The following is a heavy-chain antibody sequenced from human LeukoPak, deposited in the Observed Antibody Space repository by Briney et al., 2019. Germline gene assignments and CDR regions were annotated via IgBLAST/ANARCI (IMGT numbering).Heavy chain of an antibody. CDR2: IYYSGRT. CDR1: GASIIIDDYY. Sequence: PSETLSLTCSVSGASIIIDDYYWNWIRQLPGKGLEWIGYIYYSGRTSYNPSLKSRINMSIDTSKNQFSLNLSSMTAADTAVYYCAGLPGGRVYYFDPWGQGTLVTVSP. J-gene: IGHJ5*02. D-gene: IGHD3-16*01. V-gene: IGHV4-31*03. CDR3: AGLPGGRVYYFDP.